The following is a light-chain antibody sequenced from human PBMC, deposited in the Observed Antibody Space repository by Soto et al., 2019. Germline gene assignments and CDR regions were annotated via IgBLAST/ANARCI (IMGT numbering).Light chain of an antibody. Sequence: QSALTQPASVSGSRGRSIIISCVGRNTDVGQDKSVSWYQQVPGKAPKLLIFEVTNRPSGVSNRFSGSRSGNTASLTISGLQPDDEGDYFCVSYTDTDTLVFGTGTKVTVL. J-gene: IGLJ1*01. CDR3: VSYTDTDTLV. CDR1: NTDVGQDKS. V-gene: IGLV2-14*01. CDR2: EVT.